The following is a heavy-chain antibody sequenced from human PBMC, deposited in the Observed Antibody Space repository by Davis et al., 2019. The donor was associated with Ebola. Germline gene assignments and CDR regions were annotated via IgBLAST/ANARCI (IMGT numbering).Heavy chain of an antibody. CDR1: GFTFSSYS. V-gene: IGHV3-21*01. Sequence: PGESLKISCAASGFTFSSYSMNWVRQAPGKGLEWVSSISSSSSYIYYADSVKGRFTISRDNAKNSLYLQMNSLRAEDTAVYYCASLYYYYYGMDVWGQGTTVTVSS. CDR3: ASLYYYYYGMDV. CDR2: ISSSSSYI. J-gene: IGHJ6*02.